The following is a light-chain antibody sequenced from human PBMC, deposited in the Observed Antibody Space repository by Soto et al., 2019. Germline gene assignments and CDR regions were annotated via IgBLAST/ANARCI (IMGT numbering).Light chain of an antibody. CDR1: QNIRSS. V-gene: IGKV3-20*01. CDR3: QQYGSSPRT. CDR2: DAS. Sequence: EVVMTQSPASLSASPGERVTLSCRASQNIRSSLAWYQQRPGQAPRLLIYDASTRATGIPDRFSGSGSGTDFTLTISRLEPEDFAVYYCQQYGSSPRTFGQGTKVDIK. J-gene: IGKJ1*01.